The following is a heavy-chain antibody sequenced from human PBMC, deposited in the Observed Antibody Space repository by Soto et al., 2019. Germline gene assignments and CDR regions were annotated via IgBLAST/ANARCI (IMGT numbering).Heavy chain of an antibody. CDR2: ITSGSDSI. Sequence: EVRLVESGGGLVKPGGSLRLSCAASGFTFNTYLMNWVRQAPGKGLEWVSSITSGSDSIYYADSVKGRFTISRDNDKNSLYVQMDSLRAEDTAVYYCARRMTTVTTRWGAFDIWGQGTMVSVSS. J-gene: IGHJ3*02. D-gene: IGHD4-17*01. CDR3: ARRMTTVTTRWGAFDI. V-gene: IGHV3-21*01. CDR1: GFTFNTYL.